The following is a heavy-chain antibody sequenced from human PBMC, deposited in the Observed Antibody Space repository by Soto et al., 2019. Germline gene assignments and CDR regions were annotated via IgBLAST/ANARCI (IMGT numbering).Heavy chain of an antibody. CDR2: INHTGGT. CDR3: ATRITVFGLLIPPFDH. CDR1: GWSVNGYY. D-gene: IGHD3-3*01. V-gene: IGHV4-34*01. J-gene: IGHJ5*02. Sequence: XETLSLTCAVYGWSVNGYYWNWIRQPPGKGLEWIGEINHTGGTHYNPSLKSRVTMSVDTSKNQFSLRLSSVTAADTAIYYCATRITVFGLLIPPFDHWGQGSQVTVSS.